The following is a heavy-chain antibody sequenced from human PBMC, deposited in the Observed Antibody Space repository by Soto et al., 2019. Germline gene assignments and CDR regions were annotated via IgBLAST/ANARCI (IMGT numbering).Heavy chain of an antibody. V-gene: IGHV1-8*01. CDR3: AGAESGTSPFDS. J-gene: IGHJ4*02. D-gene: IGHD1-26*01. CDR1: GYTFTSYD. Sequence: QVQLVQSGAEVKKPGASVKVSCKASGYTFTSYDINWVRQATGQGLEWMGWMNPNSGNTGYAQKFKGRVTMTRNTSIRTANKERRGLRSEDTAVYYWAGAESGTSPFDSWGQGTLVPVSS. CDR2: MNPNSGNT.